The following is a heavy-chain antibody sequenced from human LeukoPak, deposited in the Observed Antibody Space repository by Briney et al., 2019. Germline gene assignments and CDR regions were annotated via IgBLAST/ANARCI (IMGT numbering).Heavy chain of an antibody. CDR1: GGSISSSSYY. D-gene: IGHD2-2*02. V-gene: IGHV4-30-4*08. Sequence: SETLSLTCTVSGGSISSSSYYWGWIRQPPGKGLEWIGYIYHNGDTYYNPSLKSRVSISVDTSKNQLSLKLSSVTAADTAVYYCARAGVVPAAINRAFDIWGQGSVVTVSS. CDR3: ARAGVVPAAINRAFDI. J-gene: IGHJ3*02. CDR2: IYHNGDT.